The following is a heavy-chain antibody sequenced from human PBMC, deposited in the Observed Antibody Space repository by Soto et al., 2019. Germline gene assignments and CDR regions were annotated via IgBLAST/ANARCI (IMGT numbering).Heavy chain of an antibody. D-gene: IGHD3-22*01. CDR3: AKDLDSSGYYLGVYYYYGLDV. CDR1: GGTFSSYA. V-gene: IGHV1-69*13. J-gene: IGHJ6*02. CDR2: IIPIFGTA. Sequence: SVKVSCKASGGTFSSYAISWVRQAPGQGLEWMGGIIPIFGTANYAQKFQGRVTITADESTSTAYMELSSLRSEDTAVYYCAKDLDSSGYYLGVYYYYGLDVWGQGTTVTVSS.